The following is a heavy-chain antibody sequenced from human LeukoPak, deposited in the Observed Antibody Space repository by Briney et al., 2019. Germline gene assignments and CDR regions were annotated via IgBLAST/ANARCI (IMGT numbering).Heavy chain of an antibody. J-gene: IGHJ4*02. CDR3: AKDRWGAVASFDY. D-gene: IGHD6-19*01. CDR1: GSPFSDYV. V-gene: IGHV3-30*02. Sequence: GRSLRLSCAASGSPFSDYVMHWVRQAPGKGLEWVAVIRYDGNNKYYADSVKGRFTISRDNSKNMLYLQMNSLGTEDTAVYYCAKDRWGAVASFDYWGQGTLVTVSS. CDR2: IRYDGNNK.